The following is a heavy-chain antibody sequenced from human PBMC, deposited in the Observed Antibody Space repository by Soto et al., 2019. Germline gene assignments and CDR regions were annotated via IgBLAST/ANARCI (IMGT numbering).Heavy chain of an antibody. CDR2: IIPIFGTA. CDR1: GGTFSSYA. V-gene: IGHV1-69*13. J-gene: IGHJ5*02. Sequence: VKVSCKASGGTFSSYAISWVRQAPGQGLEWMGGIIPIFGTANYAQKFQGRVTITADESTSTAYMELSSLRSEDTAVYYCASSPPTVVPAAIRPVYNWFDPWGQGTLVTVSS. CDR3: ASSPPTVVPAAIRPVYNWFDP. D-gene: IGHD2-2*02.